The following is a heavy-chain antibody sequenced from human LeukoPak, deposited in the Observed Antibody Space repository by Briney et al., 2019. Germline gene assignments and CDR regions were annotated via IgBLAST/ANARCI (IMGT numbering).Heavy chain of an antibody. V-gene: IGHV4-61*02. CDR2: IYTSGST. CDR3: ARDREGTVVPFDY. D-gene: IGHD2-2*01. Sequence: SETLSLTCTVSGDSISSGDYYWSWIRQPAGKGLEWIGRIYTSGSTNYNPSLKSRVAISVDTSKNQFSLKLSSVTAADTAVYYCARDREGTVVPFDYWGQGTLVTVSS. CDR1: GDSISSGDYY. J-gene: IGHJ4*02.